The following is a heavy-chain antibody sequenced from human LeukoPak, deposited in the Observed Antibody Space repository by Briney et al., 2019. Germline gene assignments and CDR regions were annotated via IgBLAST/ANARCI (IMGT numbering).Heavy chain of an antibody. V-gene: IGHV1-2*06. CDR3: ARGITMIVVAPFDY. D-gene: IGHD3-22*01. Sequence: VASVKVSRKASGYTFTGYYMHWVRQAPGQGLEWVGRINPNSGGTNYAQKFQGRVTMTRDTSISTAYMELSRLRSDDTAVYYCARGITMIVVAPFDYWGQGTLVTVSS. CDR2: INPNSGGT. CDR1: GYTFTGYY. J-gene: IGHJ4*02.